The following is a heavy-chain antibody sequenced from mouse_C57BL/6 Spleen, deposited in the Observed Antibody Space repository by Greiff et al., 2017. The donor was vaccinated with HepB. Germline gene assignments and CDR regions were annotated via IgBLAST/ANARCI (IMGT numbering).Heavy chain of an antibody. CDR1: GYSFTDYN. Sequence: VQLKESGPELVKPGASVKISCKASGYSFTDYNMNWVKQSNGQSLEWIGVINPNYGTTSYNQKFKGKATLTVDQSSSTAYMQLNSLTSEDSAVYYCASPYYCGRGHWYFDVWGTGTTVTVSS. CDR2: INPNYGTT. J-gene: IGHJ1*03. V-gene: IGHV1-39*01. D-gene: IGHD1-1*01. CDR3: ASPYYCGRGHWYFDV.